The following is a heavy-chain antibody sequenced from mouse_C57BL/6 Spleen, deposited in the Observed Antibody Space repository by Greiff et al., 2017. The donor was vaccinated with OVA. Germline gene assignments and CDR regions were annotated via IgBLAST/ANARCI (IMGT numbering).Heavy chain of an antibody. CDR1: GFTFTDYY. D-gene: IGHD2-2*01. J-gene: IGHJ2*01. CDR3: ASYMVTTDYFDY. V-gene: IGHV7-3*01. Sequence: EVKLMESGGGLVQPGGSLSLSCAASGFTFTDYYMSWVRQPPGKALEWLGFIRNKANGYTTEYSASVKGRFTISRDNSQSILYLQMNALRAEDSATYYCASYMVTTDYFDYWGQGTTLTVSS. CDR2: IRNKANGYTT.